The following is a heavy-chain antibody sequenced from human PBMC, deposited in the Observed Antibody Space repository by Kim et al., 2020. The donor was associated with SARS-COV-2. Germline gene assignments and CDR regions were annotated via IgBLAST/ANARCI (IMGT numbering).Heavy chain of an antibody. V-gene: IGHV4-39*01. CDR3: ARRFQLLYDDY. Sequence: SETLSLTCAVSGGSIIRRSYYWGWIRQPPGKGLEWIGSISYSGSTYYNPSLKSRVTISVDTSKNQFSLKLTSVTAADTAVYYCARRFQLLYDDYWGQGTL. J-gene: IGHJ4*02. D-gene: IGHD2-2*02. CDR2: ISYSGST. CDR1: GGSIIRRSYY.